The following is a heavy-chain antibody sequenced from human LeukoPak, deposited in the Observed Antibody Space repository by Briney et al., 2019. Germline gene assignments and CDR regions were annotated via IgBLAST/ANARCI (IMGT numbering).Heavy chain of an antibody. CDR1: GFTVSINY. D-gene: IGHD2-15*01. CDR3: ARVQRCSGGSCYSHYYYGMDV. CDR2: IYSGGST. V-gene: IGHV3-53*01. J-gene: IGHJ6*02. Sequence: GGSLRLSCAASGFTVSINYMSWVRQAPGKGLEWVSVIYSGGSTYYADSVKGRFTISRDNSKNTLYLQMNSLRAEDTAVYYCARVQRCSGGSCYSHYYYGMDVWGQGTTVTVSS.